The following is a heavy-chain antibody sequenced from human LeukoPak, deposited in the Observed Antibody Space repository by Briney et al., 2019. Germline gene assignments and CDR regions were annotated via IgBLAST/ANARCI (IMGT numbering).Heavy chain of an antibody. CDR2: IYTSGST. D-gene: IGHD1-20*01. J-gene: IGHJ5*02. CDR3: ARDNWIRPYNWFDP. CDR1: GGSISSGSYY. Sequence: SETLSLPCTVSGGSISSGSYYWSWIRQPAGKGLEWIGRIYTSGSTNYNPSLKSRVTISVDTSKNQFSLKLSSVTAADTAVYYCARDNWIRPYNWFDPWGQGTLVTVSS. V-gene: IGHV4-61*02.